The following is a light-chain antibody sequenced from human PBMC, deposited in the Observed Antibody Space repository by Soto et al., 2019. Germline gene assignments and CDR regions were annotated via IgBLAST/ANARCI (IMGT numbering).Light chain of an antibody. J-gene: IGLJ3*02. CDR1: SSNIGSNY. V-gene: IGLV1-47*01. CDR2: RNN. CDR3: AAWDDSLSAWV. Sequence: QSVLTQPPSASGTPGRRVTISYSGSSSNIGSNYVYWYQQLPGTAPKLLIYRNNQRPSGVPDRFSGSKSGTSASLAISGLRSEDEADYYCAAWDDSLSAWVFGGGTKVTVL.